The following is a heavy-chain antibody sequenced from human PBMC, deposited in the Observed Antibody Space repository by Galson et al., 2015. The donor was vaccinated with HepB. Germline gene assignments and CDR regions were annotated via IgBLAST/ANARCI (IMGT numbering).Heavy chain of an antibody. D-gene: IGHD1-26*01. CDR1: GFTFSSYA. CDR3: AKAVGTTRLIFDY. CDR2: TSAGGGTT. J-gene: IGHJ4*02. V-gene: IGHV3-23*01. Sequence: SLRLSCAASGFTFSSYAMSWVRQTPGKGLEWVSFTSAGGGTTDYADSAKGRFTISRDNSKNTLYLQMNSLRAEDTAVYYCAKAVGTTRLIFDYWGPGTLVTVSS.